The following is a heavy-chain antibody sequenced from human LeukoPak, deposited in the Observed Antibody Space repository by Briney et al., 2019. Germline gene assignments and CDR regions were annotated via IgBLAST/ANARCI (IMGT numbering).Heavy chain of an antibody. D-gene: IGHD2-15*01. Sequence: GGSLRLSCAASGFTFSNYGMHWFRQAPGKGLEWVAAISYDGSKKYYADSLKGRFTISRDNSKNTLYLQMNSLRAEDTAVYYCARAGGGGRVYWGQGTLVTVSS. CDR3: ARAGGGGRVY. CDR2: ISYDGSKK. V-gene: IGHV3-30*03. CDR1: GFTFSNYG. J-gene: IGHJ4*02.